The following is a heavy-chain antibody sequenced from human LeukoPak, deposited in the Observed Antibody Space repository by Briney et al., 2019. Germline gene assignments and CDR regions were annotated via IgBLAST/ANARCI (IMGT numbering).Heavy chain of an antibody. CDR3: ARDVNYYDSSGYPRD. J-gene: IGHJ4*02. D-gene: IGHD3-22*01. V-gene: IGHV1-69*06. CDR1: GGTFSSYA. CDR2: IIPIFGTA. Sequence: SVKVSCKASGGTFSSYAISWVRQAPGQGLEWMGGIIPIFGTANYAQKFQGRVTITADKSTSTAYIELSSLRSEDTAVYYCARDVNYYDSSGYPRDWGQGTLVTVSS.